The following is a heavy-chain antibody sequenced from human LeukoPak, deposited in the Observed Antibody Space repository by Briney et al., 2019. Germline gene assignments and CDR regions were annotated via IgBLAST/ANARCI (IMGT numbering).Heavy chain of an antibody. J-gene: IGHJ3*02. CDR3: ARTERWLQIGAFDI. CDR2: INHSGST. Sequence: PSETLSLTCAVYGGSFSGYYWSWIRQPPGKGLEWIGEINHSGSTNYNPSLKSRVTISVGTSKNQFSLKLSSVTAADTAVYYCARTERWLQIGAFDIWGQGTMVTVSS. V-gene: IGHV4-34*01. CDR1: GGSFSGYY. D-gene: IGHD5-24*01.